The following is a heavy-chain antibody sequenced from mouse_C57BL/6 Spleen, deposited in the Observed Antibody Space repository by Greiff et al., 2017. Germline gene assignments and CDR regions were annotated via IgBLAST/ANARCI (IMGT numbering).Heavy chain of an antibody. J-gene: IGHJ3*01. CDR1: GFSLTSYG. CDR3: AKAYDYDLAWFAY. Sequence: VQLQQSGPGLVAPSQSLSITCTVSGFSLTSYGVHWVRQPPGKGLEWLVVIWSDGSTTYNSALKSRLSISKDNSKSQVFLKMNSLQTDDTAMYYCAKAYDYDLAWFAYWGQGTLVTVSA. CDR2: IWSDGST. D-gene: IGHD2-4*01. V-gene: IGHV2-6*03.